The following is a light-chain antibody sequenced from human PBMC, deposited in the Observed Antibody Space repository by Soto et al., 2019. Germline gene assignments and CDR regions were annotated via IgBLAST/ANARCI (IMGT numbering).Light chain of an antibody. Sequence: QSVLTQPPSVSGAPGQRVTISCTGSSSNIGAGYDVHWYQQLPETAPKLLIYGNTNRPSGVPDRFSGSKSGTSASLAITGLQAEDGADYYGRSCDGGRRGWVFGGGTEVTVL. CDR3: RSCDGGRRGWV. CDR1: SSNIGAGYD. J-gene: IGLJ3*02. CDR2: GNT. V-gene: IGLV1-40*01.